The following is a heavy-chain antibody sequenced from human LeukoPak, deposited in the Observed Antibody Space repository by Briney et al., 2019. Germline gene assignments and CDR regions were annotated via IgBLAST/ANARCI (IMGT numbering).Heavy chain of an antibody. CDR1: GFTFDDYA. CDR2: ISGSGGST. D-gene: IGHD2-21*01. Sequence: GGSLRLSCAASGFTFDDYAMSWVRQAPGKGLEWVSAISGSGGSTYYADSVKGRFTISRDNSKNTLYLQMNSLRAEDTAVYYCAKFLPTHIVVANYYFDYWGQGTLVTVSS. CDR3: AKFLPTHIVVANYYFDY. V-gene: IGHV3-23*01. J-gene: IGHJ4*02.